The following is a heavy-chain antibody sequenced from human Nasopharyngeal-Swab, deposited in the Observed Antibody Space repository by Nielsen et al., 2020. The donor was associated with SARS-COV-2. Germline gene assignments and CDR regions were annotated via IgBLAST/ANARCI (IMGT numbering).Heavy chain of an antibody. J-gene: IGHJ4*02. Sequence: WIRQPPGKGLEWIGEINHSGSTNYNPSLKTRVTLSVDTSQNQFSLNLISVTAADTAVYYCARRVVSPEFYFDYWGQGALVTVSS. CDR3: ARRVVSPEFYFDY. CDR2: INHSGST. D-gene: IGHD2-2*01. V-gene: IGHV4-34*01.